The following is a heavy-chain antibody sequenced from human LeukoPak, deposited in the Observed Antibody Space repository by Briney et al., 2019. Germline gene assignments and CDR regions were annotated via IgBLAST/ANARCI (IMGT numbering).Heavy chain of an antibody. CDR2: ISAYNGNT. J-gene: IGHJ3*02. Sequence: GASVKVSCTASGYTFTSYGISWVRQAPGQGLEWMGWISAYNGNTNYAQKLQGRVTMTTDTSTSTAYMELRSLRSDDTAVYYCARDRWSFRITIFGVVPRAFDIWGQGTMVTVSS. CDR1: GYTFTSYG. D-gene: IGHD3-3*01. V-gene: IGHV1-18*01. CDR3: ARDRWSFRITIFGVVPRAFDI.